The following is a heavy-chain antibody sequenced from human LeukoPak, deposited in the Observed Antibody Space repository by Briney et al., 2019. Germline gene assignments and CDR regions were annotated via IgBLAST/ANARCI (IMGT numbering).Heavy chain of an antibody. V-gene: IGHV4-38-2*01. D-gene: IGHD3-16*01. CDR1: GYSISTGYF. CDR3: ASPRGTYIDY. Sequence: SETLSLTCAVSGYSISTGYFWGWIRQSPGQGLEWIGSIFHTGSTSYNPPLKSRVTLSVDTSKNEFSLKLTSVTAADTAIYYCASPRGTYIDYWGQGTLVIVSS. CDR2: IFHTGST. J-gene: IGHJ4*02.